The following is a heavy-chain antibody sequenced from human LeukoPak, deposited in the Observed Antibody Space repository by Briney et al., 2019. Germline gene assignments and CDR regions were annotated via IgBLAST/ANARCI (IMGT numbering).Heavy chain of an antibody. Sequence: SETLSLTCSVSGDSISSDYWSWIRQPPGKGLEWIGYIYISGSTSYNPSLKSRVTMSVDTSKNQFSLRLSSVNAADTAVYYGARHTRGHCTSTTCYTYWFDPWGHGTLVTVSS. CDR3: ARHTRGHCTSTTCYTYWFDP. CDR1: GDSISSDY. D-gene: IGHD2-2*02. CDR2: IYISGST. J-gene: IGHJ5*02. V-gene: IGHV4-4*09.